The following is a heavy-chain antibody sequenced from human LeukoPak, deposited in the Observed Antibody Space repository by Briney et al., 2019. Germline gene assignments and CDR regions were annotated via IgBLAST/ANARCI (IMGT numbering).Heavy chain of an antibody. V-gene: IGHV3-48*02. CDR1: GFSFSTYS. CDR2: ISNSGSPI. CDR3: AREVVVAGTGYYFDD. D-gene: IGHD2-15*01. J-gene: IGHJ4*02. Sequence: GGSLRLSCAASGFSFSTYSMNWFRQAPGKGLEWLSFISNSGSPIYYADSVRGRFTISRDNAKNSLYLQMNSLRDEDTAVYYCAREVVVAGTGYYFDDWGQGTLVTVSS.